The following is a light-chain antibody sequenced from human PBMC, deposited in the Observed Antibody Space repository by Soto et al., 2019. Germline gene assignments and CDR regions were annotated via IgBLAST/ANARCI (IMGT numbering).Light chain of an antibody. V-gene: IGKV1D-13*01. CDR3: QQFNNYT. Sequence: IQLTQSPSSLSSSVGDRFTIICLASQGISSALAWYQQKPGKAPKLLIYDASSLESGVPSRFSGSGSGTDFTLTISSLQPEDFATYYCQQFNNYTFGQGTRLEI. CDR1: QGISSA. CDR2: DAS. J-gene: IGKJ5*01.